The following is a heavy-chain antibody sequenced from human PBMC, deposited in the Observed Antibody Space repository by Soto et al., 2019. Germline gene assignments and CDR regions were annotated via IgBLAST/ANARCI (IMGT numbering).Heavy chain of an antibody. CDR2: IIPILGIA. J-gene: IGHJ3*02. D-gene: IGHD2-2*01. V-gene: IGHV1-69*02. CDR3: AQYCSSTSCYDGGDAFDI. Sequence: QVQLVQSGAEVKKPGSSVKVSCKASGGTFSSYTISWVRQAPGQGLEWMGRIIPILGIANYAQKFQGRVTITADKSTRTAYMELSSLRSEDTAVYYCAQYCSSTSCYDGGDAFDIWGQGTMVTVSS. CDR1: GGTFSSYT.